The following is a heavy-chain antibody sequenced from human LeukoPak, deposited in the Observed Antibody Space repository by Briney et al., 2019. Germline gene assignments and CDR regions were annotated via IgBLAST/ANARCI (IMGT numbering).Heavy chain of an antibody. D-gene: IGHD6-6*01. CDR1: GYTFTSYG. CDR2: IIPIFGTA. V-gene: IGHV1-69*13. Sequence: ASVKVSCKASGYTFTSYGISWVRQAPGQGLEWMGGIIPIFGTANYAQKFQGRVTITADESTSTAYMELSSLRSEDTAVYYCARGGSSGSYYYYSGMDVGGQGTTVTVSS. CDR3: ARGGSSGSYYYYSGMDV. J-gene: IGHJ6*02.